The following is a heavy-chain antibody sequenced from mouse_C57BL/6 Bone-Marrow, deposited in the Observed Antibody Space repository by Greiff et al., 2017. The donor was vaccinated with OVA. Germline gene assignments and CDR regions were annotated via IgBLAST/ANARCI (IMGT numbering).Heavy chain of an antibody. J-gene: IGHJ2*01. CDR1: GFTFSSYG. CDR3: ARPVDNSNYGGGY. CDR2: ISSGGSYT. V-gene: IGHV5-6*01. D-gene: IGHD2-5*01. Sequence: EVQLQESGGDLVKPGGSLKLSCAASGFTFSSYGMSWVRQTPDKRLEWVATISSGGSYTYYPDSVKGRFTISRDNAKNTLYLQMSSLKSEDTAMYYCARPVDNSNYGGGYWGQGTTLTVSS.